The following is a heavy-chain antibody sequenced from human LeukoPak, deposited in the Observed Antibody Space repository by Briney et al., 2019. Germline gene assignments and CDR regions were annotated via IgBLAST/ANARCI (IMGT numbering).Heavy chain of an antibody. CDR1: GFTFSSYE. CDR3: ARAASSGPAYYFDY. Sequence: PGGALRLSCAASGFTFSSYEMNWVRQAPGKGLEWVSYISSSGSTIYYADSVKGRFTISRDNSKNTLYLQMNSLRAEDTAVYYCARAASSGPAYYFDYWGQGTLVTVSS. D-gene: IGHD2-2*01. J-gene: IGHJ4*02. V-gene: IGHV3-48*03. CDR2: ISSSGSTI.